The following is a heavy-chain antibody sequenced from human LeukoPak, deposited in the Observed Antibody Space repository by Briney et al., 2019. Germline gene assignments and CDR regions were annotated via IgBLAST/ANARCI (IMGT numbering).Heavy chain of an antibody. CDR3: ARALYDFGIDY. V-gene: IGHV4-31*03. Sequence: PSQTLSLTCTVSGGSISSGGYYWSRIRQHPGKGLEWIGYIYYSGSTYYNPSLKSRVTISVDTSKNQFSLKLSSVTAADTAVYYCARALYDFGIDYWGQGTLVTVSS. CDR2: IYYSGST. J-gene: IGHJ4*02. D-gene: IGHD3-3*01. CDR1: GGSISSGGYY.